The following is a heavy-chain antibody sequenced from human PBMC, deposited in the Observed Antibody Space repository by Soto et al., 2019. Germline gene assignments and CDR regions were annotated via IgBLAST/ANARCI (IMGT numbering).Heavy chain of an antibody. V-gene: IGHV4-39*01. Sequence: NPSETLSLTCTVSGGPISSSSYYWGWIRQAPGKGLEWLATIYYTGYTYHNPSLKSHVTISVDTSKNQFSLKLTSVTAADTALYYCAGSAIATHWFFDLWGRGTLVTVSS. CDR3: AGSAIATHWFFDL. CDR2: IYYTGYT. D-gene: IGHD5-18*01. CDR1: GGPISSSSYY. J-gene: IGHJ2*01.